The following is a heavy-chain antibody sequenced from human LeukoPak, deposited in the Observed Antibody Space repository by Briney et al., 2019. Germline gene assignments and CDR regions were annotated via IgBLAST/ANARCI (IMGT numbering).Heavy chain of an antibody. D-gene: IGHD3-10*01. CDR1: GFAFSSYW. CDR2: IKQDGSEK. Sequence: GGSLRLSCAASGFAFSSYWMSWVRQAPGKGLEWVANIKQDGSEKNYVGSVKGRFTISRDNAKSSLYLQMNSLRAEDTAVYYCAREMSWSGRDYWGQGTLVTVPS. V-gene: IGHV3-7*05. J-gene: IGHJ4*02. CDR3: AREMSWSGRDY.